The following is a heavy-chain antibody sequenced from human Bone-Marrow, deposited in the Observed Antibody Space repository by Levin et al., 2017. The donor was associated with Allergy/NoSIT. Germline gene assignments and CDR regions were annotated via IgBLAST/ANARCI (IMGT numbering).Heavy chain of an antibody. D-gene: IGHD3-16*01. J-gene: IGHJ6*03. CDR3: AKDKRGFDYYYYMDV. CDR2: ISYDGSNK. CDR1: GFTFSSYG. V-gene: IGHV3-30*18. Sequence: GGSLRLSCAASGFTFSSYGMHWVRQAPGKGLEWVAVISYDGSNKYYADSVKGRFTISRDNSKNTLYLQMNSLRAEDTAVYYCAKDKRGFDYYYYMDVWGKGTTVTVSS.